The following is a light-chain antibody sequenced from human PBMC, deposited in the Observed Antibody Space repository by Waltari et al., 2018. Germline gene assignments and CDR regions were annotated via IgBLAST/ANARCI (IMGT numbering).Light chain of an antibody. J-gene: IGKJ5*01. CDR2: DAS. CDR1: QSVSSY. Sequence: EIVLTQSPAILSLSPGERATLSCRASQSVSSYLAWYQQNPGQAPRLLIYDASNRATGIPARFSGSGSGTDFTLTISSLEPEDFAVYYCQQRSNWPITFGQGTRLEIK. V-gene: IGKV3-11*01. CDR3: QQRSNWPIT.